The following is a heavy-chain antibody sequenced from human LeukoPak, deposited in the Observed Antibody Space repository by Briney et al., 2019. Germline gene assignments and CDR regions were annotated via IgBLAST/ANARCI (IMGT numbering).Heavy chain of an antibody. CDR1: GFTFSSYG. D-gene: IGHD3-22*01. J-gene: IGHJ3*02. CDR2: ISYDGSNK. V-gene: IGHV3-30*18. CDR3: AKSYYYDSSGYRGSAFDI. Sequence: PGRSLRLSCAASGFTFSSYGMHWVRQAPGKGLEWVAVISYDGSNKYYADSVKGRFTISRDNSKNTLYLQMNSLRAEDTAVYYCAKSYYYDSSGYRGSAFDIWGQGTMVTVSS.